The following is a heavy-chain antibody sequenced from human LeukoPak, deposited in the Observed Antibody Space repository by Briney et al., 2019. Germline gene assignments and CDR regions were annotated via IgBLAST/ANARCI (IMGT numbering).Heavy chain of an antibody. V-gene: IGHV1-46*01. CDR2: ITPSGGST. J-gene: IGHJ4*02. CDR1: GSTXTIYY. D-gene: IGHD6-6*01. CDR3: AREGGIAARPMDY. Sequence: GASVTVSFTSSGSTXTIYYIHGVRQAPGQGLEWMGIITPSGGSTSYAQKFQGRVTMTRHTSTSTVYMELSSLRSEDTAVYYCAREGGIAARPMDYWGQGTLVTVSS.